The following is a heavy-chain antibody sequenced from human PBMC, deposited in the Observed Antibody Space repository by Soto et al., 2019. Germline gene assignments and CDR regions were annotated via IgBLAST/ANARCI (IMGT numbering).Heavy chain of an antibody. Sequence: SETLSLTCTVSDGSISNFYWSWIRQPPGKGLEWIGYISSNGNTNYNPFLKSRVSISVDTSKNQFSLNLTSVTAADTAVYYCARAPMVLTRSYFDSWGQGTPVTVSS. CDR3: ARAPMVLTRSYFDS. CDR1: DGSISNFY. J-gene: IGHJ4*02. V-gene: IGHV4-59*01. D-gene: IGHD3-22*01. CDR2: ISSNGNT.